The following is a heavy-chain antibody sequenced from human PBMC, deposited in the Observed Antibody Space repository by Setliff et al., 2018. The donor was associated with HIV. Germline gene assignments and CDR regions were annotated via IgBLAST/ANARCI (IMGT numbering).Heavy chain of an antibody. CDR1: GGTSSTHA. D-gene: IGHD3-22*01. J-gene: IGHJ3*01. CDR3: ATGRHYYDSSDYPANPFDV. CDR2: IISILDIT. Sequence: SVKVSCKASGGTSSTHAINWVRQAPGQGLEWMGQIISILDITSYAQKLQGRVSITADESTSTFYMELSDLTSADTAVYYCATGRHYYDSSDYPANPFDVGGQGTLVTVSS. V-gene: IGHV1-69*10.